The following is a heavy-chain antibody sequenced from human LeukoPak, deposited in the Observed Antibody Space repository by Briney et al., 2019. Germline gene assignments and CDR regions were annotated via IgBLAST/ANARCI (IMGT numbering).Heavy chain of an antibody. CDR3: ATVPSRFYYDSSGYYLYYFDY. J-gene: IGHJ4*02. CDR1: GYTLTELS. D-gene: IGHD3-22*01. CDR2: SDPEDGET. V-gene: IGHV1-24*01. Sequence: ASLKVSCKVSGYTLTELSMHWVRQAPGKGLEWMGGSDPEDGETIYAQKFQGRVTMTEDTSTDTAYMELSSLRSEDTAVYYCATVPSRFYYDSSGYYLYYFDYWGQGTLVTVSS.